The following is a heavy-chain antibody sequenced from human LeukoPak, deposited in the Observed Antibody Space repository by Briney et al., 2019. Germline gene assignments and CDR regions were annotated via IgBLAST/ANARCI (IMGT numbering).Heavy chain of an antibody. J-gene: IGHJ4*02. Sequence: GGSLRLSCAASGFTFSSYGMHWVRQAPGKGLEWVANIKGDGSETYHVDSMKGRFTISRDNAANSLFLQMNSLRPEDTAVYYCARDFSGEFDYWGQGTLVTVSS. CDR1: GFTFSSYG. CDR2: IKGDGSET. V-gene: IGHV3-7*01. CDR3: ARDFSGEFDY. D-gene: IGHD3-10*01.